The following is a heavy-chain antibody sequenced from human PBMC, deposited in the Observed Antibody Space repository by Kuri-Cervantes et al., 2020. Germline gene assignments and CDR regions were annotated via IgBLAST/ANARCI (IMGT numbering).Heavy chain of an antibody. Sequence: GSLRLSCAVYGGSFSGYYWSWIRQPPGKGLEWIGEINHSGSTNYNPSLKSRVTISVDTSKNRFSLKLSSVTAADTAVYYCARGTYGGVDYWGQGTLVTVSS. CDR1: GGSFSGYY. J-gene: IGHJ4*02. D-gene: IGHD3-10*01. CDR3: ARGTYGGVDY. V-gene: IGHV4-34*01. CDR2: INHSGST.